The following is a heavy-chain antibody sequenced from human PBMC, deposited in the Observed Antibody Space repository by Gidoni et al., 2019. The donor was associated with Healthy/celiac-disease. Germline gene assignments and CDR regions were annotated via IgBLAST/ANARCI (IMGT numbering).Heavy chain of an antibody. D-gene: IGHD4-17*01. J-gene: IGHJ6*02. Sequence: EVQLVESGGGLVKPGGSLRLSCAASGFTFSSYSMNWVRQAPGKGLEWVSSISSSSSYIYYADSVKGRFTISRDNAKNSLYLQMNSLRAEDTAVYYCARVAWGGAPYGGMDVWGQGTTVTVSS. CDR3: ARVAWGGAPYGGMDV. CDR2: ISSSSSYI. V-gene: IGHV3-21*01. CDR1: GFTFSSYS.